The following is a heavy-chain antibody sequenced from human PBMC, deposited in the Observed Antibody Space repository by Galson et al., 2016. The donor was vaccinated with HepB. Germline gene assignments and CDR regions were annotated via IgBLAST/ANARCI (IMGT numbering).Heavy chain of an antibody. V-gene: IGHV3-7*01. CDR1: GFRFNNYW. Sequence: SLRLSCAGSGFRFNNYWMSWVRQAPGKGLEWVAHIKEDGGEKYHVDSVKGRFTISRDNAKNSLYLQMNSLRGEDTAVYYCARGVSCSGGTCHSGWYYYYAMDVWGQGTTVTVS. D-gene: IGHD2-15*01. CDR3: ARGVSCSGGTCHSGWYYYYAMDV. J-gene: IGHJ6*02. CDR2: IKEDGGEK.